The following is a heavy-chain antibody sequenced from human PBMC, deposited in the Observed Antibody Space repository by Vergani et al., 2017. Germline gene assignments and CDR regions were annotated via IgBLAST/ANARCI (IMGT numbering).Heavy chain of an antibody. J-gene: IGHJ5*02. V-gene: IGHV3-21*01. CDR1: GFTFSSYS. CDR2: ISSSSSYI. CDR3: ARLPESVYDFWSGYYTGWFDP. Sequence: EVQLVESGGGLVKPGGSLRLSCAASGFTFSSYSMNWVRQAPGKGLEWVSSISSSSSYIYYADSVKGRFTISRDNAKNSLYLQMNSLRAEDTAVYYCARLPESVYDFWSGYYTGWFDPWGQGTLVTVSS. D-gene: IGHD3-3*01.